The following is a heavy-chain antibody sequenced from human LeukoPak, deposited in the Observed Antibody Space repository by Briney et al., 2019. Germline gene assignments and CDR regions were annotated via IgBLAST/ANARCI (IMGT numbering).Heavy chain of an antibody. V-gene: IGHV4-39*07. J-gene: IGHJ5*02. CDR1: GGSINSITNY. D-gene: IGHD5-12*01. Sequence: SETLSLTYTVSGGSINSITNYWGWIRQPPGKGLEWIGSIYYSGSTYYNPSLKSRVTISIDTSKNQFSLKLNSLTAADTAVYYCAYSAYDGWFDPWGQGTLVTVSS. CDR2: IYYSGST. CDR3: AYSAYDGWFDP.